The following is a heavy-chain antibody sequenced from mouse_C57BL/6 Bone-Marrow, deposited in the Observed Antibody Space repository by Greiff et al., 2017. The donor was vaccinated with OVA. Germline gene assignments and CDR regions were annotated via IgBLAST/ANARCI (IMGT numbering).Heavy chain of an antibody. D-gene: IGHD1-1*01. J-gene: IGHJ2*01. CDR1: GYTFTSYW. CDR3: ARGGGYGSSLYYFDY. CDR2: IYPSDSET. Sequence: VQLQQSGAELVRPGSSVKLSCKASGYTFTSYWMDWVKQRPGQGLEWIGNIYPSDSETHYNQKFKDKATLTVDKSSSTAYMQLSSLTSEDSAVYYCARGGGYGSSLYYFDYWGQGTTLTVSS. V-gene: IGHV1-61*01.